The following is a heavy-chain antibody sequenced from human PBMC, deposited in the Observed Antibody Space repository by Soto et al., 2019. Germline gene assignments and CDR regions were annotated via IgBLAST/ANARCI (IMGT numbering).Heavy chain of an antibody. CDR2: IRNKANSYSI. CDR3: ARVRVSGTPEGKAFDF. Sequence: VQLVESGGGLVQPGGSLRLSCASSGFTFSDHYMDWVRQAPGKGLEWVARIRNKANSYSIQYGASVKGRFIISRDDSQSSLYLQMNSLKTEDTAVYNCARVRVSGTPEGKAFDFWGQGTMVSVSS. V-gene: IGHV3-72*01. D-gene: IGHD3-16*01. J-gene: IGHJ3*01. CDR1: GFTFSDHY.